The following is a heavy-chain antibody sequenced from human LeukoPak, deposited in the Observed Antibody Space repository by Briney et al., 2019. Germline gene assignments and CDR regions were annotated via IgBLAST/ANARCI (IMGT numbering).Heavy chain of an antibody. J-gene: IGHJ4*02. V-gene: IGHV3-48*03. CDR2: ISSSGSTI. Sequence: PGGTLRLSCAASGCIFSAYEMNWVRQAPGKGLEWVSYISSSGSTIYYADSVKARFTISRDNAKKSLYLQMNSLRAEDTAVYYCARVSSSGWRYWGQGTLVTVSS. CDR3: ARVSSSGWRY. D-gene: IGHD6-19*01. CDR1: GCIFSAYE.